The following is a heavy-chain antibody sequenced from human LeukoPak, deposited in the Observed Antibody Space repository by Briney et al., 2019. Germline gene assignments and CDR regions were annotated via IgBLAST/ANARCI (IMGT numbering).Heavy chain of an antibody. CDR3: ARDRGGFWSGFLDY. CDR2: IYYSGST. Sequence: SETLSLTCTVSGGSISSGGYYWSWIRQHPGKGLEWIGYIYYSGSTYYNPSLKSRVTISVDTSKNQFSLKLSSVTAADTAVYYCARDRGGFWSGFLDYWGQGTLVTVSS. V-gene: IGHV4-31*03. CDR1: GGSISSGGYY. D-gene: IGHD3-3*01. J-gene: IGHJ4*02.